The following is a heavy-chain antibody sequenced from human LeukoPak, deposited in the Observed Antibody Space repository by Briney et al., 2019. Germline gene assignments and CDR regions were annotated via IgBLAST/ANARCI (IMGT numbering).Heavy chain of an antibody. Sequence: ASVKVSCKASGYTFTGFYIHWVRQAPGQGLEWMGWTNPNSGDTNYAQKFQDRVTMTRDTSISTAYMELSRLRSDDTAVYSCARVLEYCSSSSCPRPDYWGQGTLVTVSS. CDR1: GYTFTGFY. CDR2: TNPNSGDT. J-gene: IGHJ4*02. V-gene: IGHV1-2*02. D-gene: IGHD2-2*01. CDR3: ARVLEYCSSSSCPRPDY.